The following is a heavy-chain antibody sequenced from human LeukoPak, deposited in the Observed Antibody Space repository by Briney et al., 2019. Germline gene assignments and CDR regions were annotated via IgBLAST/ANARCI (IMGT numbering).Heavy chain of an antibody. J-gene: IGHJ4*02. D-gene: IGHD3-10*01. CDR2: INHSGST. CDR3: ARHADGYNH. V-gene: IGHV4-34*01. CDR1: GGYISSHY. Sequence: SETLSLTCTVSGGYISSHYWSWIRQPPGKGLEWIGEINHSGSTNYNPSLKSRVTISVDTSKNQFSLKLSSVTAADTAVYYCARHADGYNHWGQGTLVTVSS.